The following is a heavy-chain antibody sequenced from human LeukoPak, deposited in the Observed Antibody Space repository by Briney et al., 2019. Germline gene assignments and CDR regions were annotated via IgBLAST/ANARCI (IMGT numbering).Heavy chain of an antibody. CDR3: ASEIAAAGNNY. V-gene: IGHV3-21*01. Sequence: GGSLRLSCAASGFTFSSYSMNWVRQDPGKGLEWVSSIRSSSSYIYYADSVKGRFTISRDNAKNSLYLQMNSLRAEDTAVYYCASEIAAAGNNYWGQGTLVTVSS. J-gene: IGHJ4*02. CDR2: IRSSSSYI. D-gene: IGHD6-13*01. CDR1: GFTFSSYS.